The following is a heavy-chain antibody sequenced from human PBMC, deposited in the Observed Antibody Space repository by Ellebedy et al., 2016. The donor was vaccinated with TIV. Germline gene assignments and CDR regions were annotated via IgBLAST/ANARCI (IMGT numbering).Heavy chain of an antibody. V-gene: IGHV3-33*08. CDR1: GFTFSSYS. CDR2: IWYDGSNK. CDR3: ARGRGYSFDVCDV. Sequence: PGGSLRLSCAASGFTFSSYSMNWVRQAPGEGLEWVAVIWYDGSNKYYADSVKGRFTISRDNSKNTLYLQMNSLRAEDTAVYYCARGRGYSFDVCDVWGQGTMVTVSS. J-gene: IGHJ3*01. D-gene: IGHD5-18*01.